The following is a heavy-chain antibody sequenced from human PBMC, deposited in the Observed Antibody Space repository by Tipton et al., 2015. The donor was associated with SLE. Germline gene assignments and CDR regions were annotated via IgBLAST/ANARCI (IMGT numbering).Heavy chain of an antibody. V-gene: IGHV4-59*11. J-gene: IGHJ5*02. D-gene: IGHD3-10*01. CDR2: MDGSGNT. CDR1: GGSISSHY. Sequence: TLSLTCAVSGGSISSHYWSWIRQPPGKGLEWIGYMDGSGNTNYNPSLKSRVAISVDTSKNQFSLKLSSVTAADTAVYYCAREGGPYGSGSSNWFDPWGQGTLVTVSS. CDR3: AREGGPYGSGSSNWFDP.